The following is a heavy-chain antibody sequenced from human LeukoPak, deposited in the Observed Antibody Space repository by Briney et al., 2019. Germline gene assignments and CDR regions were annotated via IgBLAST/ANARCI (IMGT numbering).Heavy chain of an antibody. CDR2: IYYSGST. V-gene: IGHV4-59*01. CDR1: GGSISSCY. J-gene: IGHJ4*02. Sequence: SETLSLTCTVSGGSISSCYWSWIRQPPGKGLEWIGYIYYSGSTNYNPSLKSRVTISVDTSKNQFSLKLSSVTAADTAVYFCARGRGVVTPYYFDYWGQGTLVTVSS. D-gene: IGHD3-3*01. CDR3: ARGRGVVTPYYFDY.